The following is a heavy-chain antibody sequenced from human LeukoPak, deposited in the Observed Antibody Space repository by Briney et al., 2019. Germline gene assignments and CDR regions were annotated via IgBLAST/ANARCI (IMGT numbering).Heavy chain of an antibody. J-gene: IGHJ3*02. CDR1: GFTFIAYS. V-gene: IGHV3-21*01. Sequence: PGGSLRLSCAASGFTFIAYSMNWVRRAPGKGLEWVSSISSSSSYIYYADSVKGRFTISRDNAKNSLYLQMNSLRAEDTAVYYCARGQQQLASSDAFDIWGQGTMVTVSS. CDR3: ARGQQQLASSDAFDI. CDR2: ISSSSSYI. D-gene: IGHD6-13*01.